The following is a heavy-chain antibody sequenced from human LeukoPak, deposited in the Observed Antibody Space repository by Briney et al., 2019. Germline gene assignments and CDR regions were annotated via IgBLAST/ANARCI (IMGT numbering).Heavy chain of an antibody. CDR3: ARAADNYDFWSGYADFDY. CDR1: GYTFTSYD. V-gene: IGHV1-8*01. CDR2: MNPNSGNT. D-gene: IGHD3-3*01. J-gene: IGHJ4*02. Sequence: ASVKVSCKASGYTFTSYDINWVRQATGQGLEWMGWMNPNSGNTGYAQKFRGRVTMTRNTSISTAYMELSSLRSEDTAVYYCARAADNYDFWSGYADFDYWGRGTLVTVSS.